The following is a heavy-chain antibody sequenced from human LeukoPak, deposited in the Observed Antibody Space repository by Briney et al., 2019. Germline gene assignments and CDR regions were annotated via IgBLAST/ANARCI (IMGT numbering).Heavy chain of an antibody. V-gene: IGHV3-23*01. CDR3: ARDPNGDYIGAFDM. Sequence: GGSLRLSCTASGFTFSAYAMMWVRQAPGKGPEWVSAIRGGGGSAFYADSVKGRFTISRDNSKYALFLQMTSLRAEDTAVYYCARDPNGDYIGAFDMWGPGTMVTVSS. CDR2: IRGGGGSA. CDR1: GFTFSAYA. D-gene: IGHD4-17*01. J-gene: IGHJ3*02.